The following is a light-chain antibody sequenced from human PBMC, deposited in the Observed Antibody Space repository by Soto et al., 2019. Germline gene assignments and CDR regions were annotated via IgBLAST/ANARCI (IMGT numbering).Light chain of an antibody. V-gene: IGLV2-8*01. CDR3: YSYAGRNIWV. J-gene: IGLJ3*02. Sequence: QSALAQPPSASGSPGQSVTISCTGSGSDIGAYNFVSWYQQHPGKAPKLMIFGVTERPSGVPDRFSGSKSVNTASLTVSGLQADDEAVYYCYSYAGRNIWVFGGGTQLTVL. CDR1: GSDIGAYNF. CDR2: GVT.